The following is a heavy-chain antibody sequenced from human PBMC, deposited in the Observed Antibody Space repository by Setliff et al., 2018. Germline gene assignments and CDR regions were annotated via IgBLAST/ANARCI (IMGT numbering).Heavy chain of an antibody. D-gene: IGHD1-20*01. V-gene: IGHV3-30*02. CDR2: IRYNGNNK. Sequence: PGKGLEWVAFIRYNGNNKYYVDSVKGRFTISRDNSKNTLYLEMNSLRAEDTAVYYCAKDYSMAITVGYFQHWGHGTLVTVSS. CDR3: AKDYSMAITVGYFQH. J-gene: IGHJ1*01.